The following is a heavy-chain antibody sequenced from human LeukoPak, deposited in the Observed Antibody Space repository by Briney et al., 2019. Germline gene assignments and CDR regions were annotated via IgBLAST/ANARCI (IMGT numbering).Heavy chain of an antibody. Sequence: GGSLRLSCAASGFTFSSFSMNWVRQAPGKGLEWVSYISSGSSTIYYADSVKGRFTISRDNAKNSLYLQVNSLRDEDTAVYYCARAGGLLWFGEVLESSDAFHIWGQGTMVSVSS. CDR1: GFTFSSFS. J-gene: IGHJ3*02. CDR2: ISSGSSTI. D-gene: IGHD3-10*01. CDR3: ARAGGLLWFGEVLESSDAFHI. V-gene: IGHV3-48*02.